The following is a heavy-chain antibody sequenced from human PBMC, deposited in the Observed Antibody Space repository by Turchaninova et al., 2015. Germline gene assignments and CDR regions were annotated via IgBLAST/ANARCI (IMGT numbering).Heavy chain of an antibody. Sequence: VQLVQSGAEVKKPGASVKVSCRASGYTFTDYALHWVRQAPGQRLEWLGWINAGKGNTKYSQKFQGRITMSRDTSASTAYMELRSLRSEDTAVYYCARSEDDILTGSPYYFDYWGQGTLVTVSS. CDR3: ARSEDDILTGSPYYFDY. CDR1: GYTFTDYA. D-gene: IGHD3-9*01. V-gene: IGHV1-3*01. CDR2: INAGKGNT. J-gene: IGHJ4*02.